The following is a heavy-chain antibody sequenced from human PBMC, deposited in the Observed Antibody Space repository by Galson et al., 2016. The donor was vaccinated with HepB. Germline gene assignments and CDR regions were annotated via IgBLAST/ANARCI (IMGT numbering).Heavy chain of an antibody. D-gene: IGHD2-2*01. CDR1: GFTFSSYG. CDR3: AKSVAPYSYAKYYFDY. J-gene: IGHJ4*02. CDR2: ILYDGSNK. Sequence: SLRLSCAASGFTFSSYGMHWVRQAPGKGLEWVAVILYDGSNKYYADSVKGRFTISRDNSKNTLYLQMNSLRAEDTAVYYCAKSVAPYSYAKYYFDYWGQGTLVTVSS. V-gene: IGHV3-30*18.